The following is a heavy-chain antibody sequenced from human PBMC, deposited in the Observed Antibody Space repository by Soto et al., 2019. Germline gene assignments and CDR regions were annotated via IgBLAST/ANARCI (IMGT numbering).Heavy chain of an antibody. CDR2: IYSGGST. J-gene: IGHJ6*02. CDR3: ARDRCSGGSCYSYGMDV. CDR1: GFTVSSNY. Sequence: EVQLVESGGGLIQPGGSLRLSCAASGFTVSSNYMSWVRQAPGKGLEWVSVIYSGGSTYYADSVKGRFTISRDNSKNTLYLQMNSLRAEDTAVYYCARDRCSGGSCYSYGMDVWCQGATVTVSS. D-gene: IGHD2-15*01. V-gene: IGHV3-53*01.